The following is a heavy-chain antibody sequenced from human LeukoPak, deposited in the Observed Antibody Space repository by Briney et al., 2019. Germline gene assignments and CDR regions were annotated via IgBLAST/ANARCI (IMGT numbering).Heavy chain of an antibody. CDR2: IYWDDDK. J-gene: IGHJ4*02. V-gene: IGHV2-5*02. Sequence: SGPTLLNPTQTVTLTCTFSGFSLSTSGVGVGWIRQPPGKALEWLALIYWDDDKRYSPSLKSSLTITKDTSKNQVVLTMTNMDPVDTATYYCTYLGSAGYNHWGQGTLVTVSS. D-gene: IGHD3-10*01. CDR3: TYLGSAGYNH. CDR1: GFSLSTSGVG.